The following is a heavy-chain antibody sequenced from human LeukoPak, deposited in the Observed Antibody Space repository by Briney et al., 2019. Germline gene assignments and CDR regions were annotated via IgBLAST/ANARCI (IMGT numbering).Heavy chain of an antibody. CDR1: GFSLGDYW. J-gene: IGHJ4*02. CDR2: INSDGSNT. CDR3: ARVVTTSED. D-gene: IGHD1-14*01. Sequence: GGSLRLSCTASGFSLGDYWMHWVRQAPGKGLVWVSRINSDGSNTSYADSVKGRFMISRDNAKNTLYLQMNSLRAEDTAVYYCARVVTTSEDWGQGTLVTVSS. V-gene: IGHV3-74*01.